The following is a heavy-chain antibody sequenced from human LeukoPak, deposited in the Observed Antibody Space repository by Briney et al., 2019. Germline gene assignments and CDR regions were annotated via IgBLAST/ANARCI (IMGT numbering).Heavy chain of an antibody. Sequence: HPGGSLRLSCAASGFTFSSYAMSWVRQAPGKGLEWVSAISGSGGSTYYADSVKGRFTIPRDNSKNTLYLQMNSLRAEDTAVYYCAKSRTQLDLYDAFDIWGQGTMVTVSS. CDR3: AKSRTQLDLYDAFDI. D-gene: IGHD6-13*01. CDR2: ISGSGGST. J-gene: IGHJ3*02. CDR1: GFTFSSYA. V-gene: IGHV3-23*01.